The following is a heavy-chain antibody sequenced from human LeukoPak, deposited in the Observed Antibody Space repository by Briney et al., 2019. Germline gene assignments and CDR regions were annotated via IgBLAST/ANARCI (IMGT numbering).Heavy chain of an antibody. CDR1: GFTFSSYS. CDR3: ARAPDYYYDSSGYYYFLDY. V-gene: IGHV3-21*01. D-gene: IGHD3-22*01. CDR2: INSSSSYI. J-gene: IGHJ4*02. Sequence: GGSLRLSCAASGFTFSSYSMNWVRQAPGKGLEWVSSINSSSSYIYYADSMKGRFTISRDNAKNSLYLQMNSLRAEDTAVYYCARAPDYYYDSSGYYYFLDYWGQGTLVTVSS.